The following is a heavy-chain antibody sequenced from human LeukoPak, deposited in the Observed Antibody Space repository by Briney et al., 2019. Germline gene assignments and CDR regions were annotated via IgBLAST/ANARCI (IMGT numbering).Heavy chain of an antibody. CDR3: ARWDYYGSGSYYRSPNFDY. J-gene: IGHJ4*02. CDR2: IYPGDSDT. V-gene: IGHV5-51*01. CDR1: RYSFTSYW. D-gene: IGHD3-10*01. Sequence: GESLKISCKGSRYSFTSYWIGWVRKMPGKGLEWMGIIYPGDSDTRYSPSFQGQVTISADKSISTAYLQWSSLKASDTAMYYCARWDYYGSGSYYRSPNFDYWGQGTLVTVSS.